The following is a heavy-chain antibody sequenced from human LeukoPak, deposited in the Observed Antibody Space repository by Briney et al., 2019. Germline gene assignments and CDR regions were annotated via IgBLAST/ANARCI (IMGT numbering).Heavy chain of an antibody. CDR2: IDGDDDK. CDR3: ARILCSSTSCYADY. J-gene: IGHJ4*02. CDR1: GFSLSTSGMC. V-gene: IGHV2-70*11. Sequence: SGPALVKPTQTLTLTCTFSGFSLSTSGMCVSWIRQPPGKALEWLTRIDGDDDKYYITSLKTRLTISKDTSKNQVVLTMTNMDPVDTATYYCARILCSSTSCYADYWGQGTLVTVSS. D-gene: IGHD2-2*01.